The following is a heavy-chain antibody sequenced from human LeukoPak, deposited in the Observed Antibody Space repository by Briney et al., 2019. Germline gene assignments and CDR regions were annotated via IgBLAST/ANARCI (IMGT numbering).Heavy chain of an antibody. Sequence: PGGSLRLSCAASGFTFSSYEMNWVRQAPGEGLEWVSYISSSGSTIYYADSVKGRFTISRYNAKNSLYLQMNSLRAEDTAVYYCARQAYGAFDYWGQGTLVTVSS. V-gene: IGHV3-48*03. CDR1: GFTFSSYE. J-gene: IGHJ4*02. CDR2: ISSSGSTI. CDR3: ARQAYGAFDY. D-gene: IGHD4-17*01.